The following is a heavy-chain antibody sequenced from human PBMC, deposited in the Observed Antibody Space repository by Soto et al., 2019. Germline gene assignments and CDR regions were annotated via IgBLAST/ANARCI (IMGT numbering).Heavy chain of an antibody. CDR2: MNPNSGNT. V-gene: IGHV1-8*01. J-gene: IGHJ1*01. CDR1: GYTFTSYD. D-gene: IGHD4-17*01. CDR3: ARQNDYGDYVSYFHH. Sequence: ASVKVSCKASGYTFTSYDINWVRQATGQGFEWMGWMNPNSGNTGYAQKFQGRVTMTRNTSISTAYMELSSLRSEDTAVYYCARQNDYGDYVSYFHHWGQGTQVTVSS.